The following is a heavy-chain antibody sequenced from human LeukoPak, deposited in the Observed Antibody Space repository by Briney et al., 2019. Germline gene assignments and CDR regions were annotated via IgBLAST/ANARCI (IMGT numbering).Heavy chain of an antibody. CDR2: INTSGST. V-gene: IGHV4-4*07. J-gene: IGHJ5*02. CDR1: GGSISSYY. D-gene: IGHD3-9*01. Sequence: PSETLSLTCTVSGGSISSYYWNWIRQPAGKGPEWIGRINTSGSTNYNPSLKSRVTMSIDTSKNQFSLKLRSVTAADTAVYYCARGDIGYNWFDPWGQGTLVTVSS. CDR3: ARGDIGYNWFDP.